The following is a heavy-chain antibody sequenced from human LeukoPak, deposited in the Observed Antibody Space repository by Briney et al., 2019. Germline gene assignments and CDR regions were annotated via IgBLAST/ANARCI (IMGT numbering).Heavy chain of an antibody. CDR2: IYYSGST. J-gene: IGHJ4*02. CDR3: ARLISAAILDY. V-gene: IGHV4-59*08. Sequence: SETLSLTCAVYGGSISSYYWSWIRQPPGKGLEWIGYIYYSGSTNYNPSLKSRVTISVDTSKNQFSLKLSSVTAADTAVYYCARLISAAILDYWGQGTLVTVSS. D-gene: IGHD2-21*02. CDR1: GGSISSYY.